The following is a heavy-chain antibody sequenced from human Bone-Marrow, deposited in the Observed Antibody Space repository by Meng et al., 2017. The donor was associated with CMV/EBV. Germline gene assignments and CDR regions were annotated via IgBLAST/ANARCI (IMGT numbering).Heavy chain of an antibody. J-gene: IGHJ6*02. CDR3: TRDYDLEGPYYYYGMDV. CDR2: IRSKANSYAT. V-gene: IGHV3-73*01. CDR1: GFTFSGSA. D-gene: IGHD3-3*01. Sequence: GESLKISCAASGFTFSGSAMHWVRQASGKGLEWVGRIRSKANSYATAYAASVKGRLTISRDDSKNTAYLQMNSLKTEDTAVYYCTRDYDLEGPYYYYGMDVWGQGTSATFSS.